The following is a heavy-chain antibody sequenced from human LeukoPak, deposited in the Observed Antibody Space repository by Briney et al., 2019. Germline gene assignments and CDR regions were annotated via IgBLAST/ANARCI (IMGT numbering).Heavy chain of an antibody. D-gene: IGHD4-17*01. V-gene: IGHV3-74*01. CDR3: ARDRPGGYGGYV. CDR2: INSDGSST. J-gene: IGHJ4*02. CDR1: GFTFSSYW. Sequence: GGSLRLSCAASGFTFSSYWMHWVRQTPGKGLVWVSRINSDGSSTSYADSVKGRFTISRDNAKNTLYLQMNSLRAEDTAVYYCARDRPGGYGGYVWGQGTLVTVSS.